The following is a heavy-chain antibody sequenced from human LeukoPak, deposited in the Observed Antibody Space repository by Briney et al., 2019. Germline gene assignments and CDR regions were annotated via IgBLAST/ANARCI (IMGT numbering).Heavy chain of an antibody. CDR1: DGSISSSNYY. CDR2: IYYSGST. CDR3: ARPLSGSSSWHGDAFDI. D-gene: IGHD6-13*01. J-gene: IGHJ3*02. Sequence: PSETLSLTCTVSDGSISSSNYYWGWIRQPPGKGLEWIGSIYYSGSTYYNASLKSRVTISADTSKNQFSLKLSSVTAAGTAVYYCARPLSGSSSWHGDAFDIWGQGTMVTVSS. V-gene: IGHV4-39*01.